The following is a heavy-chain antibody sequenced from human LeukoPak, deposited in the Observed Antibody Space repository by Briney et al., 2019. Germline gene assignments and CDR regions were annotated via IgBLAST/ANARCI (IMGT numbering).Heavy chain of an antibody. CDR2: IKNNAATT. V-gene: IGHV3-23*01. D-gene: IGHD6-19*01. CDR3: AKSYHDSGCLIDY. CDR1: GFTFSSYA. Sequence: GGSLRLSCAASGFTFSSYAMTWVRQAPGRGPEWVASIKNNAATTDYADSVKGRFTISRDNSKNTLYLQMNSLRAEDTAVYYCAKSYHDSGCLIDYWGQGTLVTVSS. J-gene: IGHJ4*02.